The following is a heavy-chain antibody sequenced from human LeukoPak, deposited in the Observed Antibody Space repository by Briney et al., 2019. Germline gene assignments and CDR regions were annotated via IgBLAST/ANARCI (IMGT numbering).Heavy chain of an antibody. CDR2: IKSKNDGGTS. V-gene: IGHV3-15*01. D-gene: IGHD3-9*01. CDR3: TRPLMYDGILTGPKRVDY. J-gene: IGHJ4*02. CDR1: GFTFSNAW. Sequence: GGSLRLSCAASGFTFSNAWMSWVRQAPGKGLEWVGRIKSKNDGGTSDYAAPGRGRFTISRDDSKNTLHLQMNRLKTEDTAWYYCTRPLMYDGILTGPKRVDYGGQGTLLTVPS.